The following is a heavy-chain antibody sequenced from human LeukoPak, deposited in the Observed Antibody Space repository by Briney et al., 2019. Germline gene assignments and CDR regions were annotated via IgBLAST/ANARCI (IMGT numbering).Heavy chain of an antibody. Sequence: GGSPRLSCAASEFIFSNYWMTWVRQAPGKGLEWVANINEDETAKYYVGSVKGRFTISRDNAKNSLYLQMNSLRAEDTAIYYCVKDERDAYYEFWGQGTLVTVSS. V-gene: IGHV3-7*03. CDR3: VKDERDAYYEF. CDR2: INEDETAK. D-gene: IGHD3-16*01. J-gene: IGHJ4*02. CDR1: EFIFSNYW.